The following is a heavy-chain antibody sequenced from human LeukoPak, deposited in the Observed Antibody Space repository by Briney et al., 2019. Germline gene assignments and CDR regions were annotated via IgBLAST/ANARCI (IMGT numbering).Heavy chain of an antibody. CDR2: INSDGSRT. D-gene: IGHD3-22*01. CDR3: ARDLSDSSGHYYKAPDAFDK. J-gene: IGHJ3*02. Sequence: GGSLRLSCAASGFTFSSYCMNWVRQAPGKGLVWVSRINSDGSRTNYADSVKGRFTISRDNAKNTLFLQMTSLRDEDTAVYYCARDLSDSSGHYYKAPDAFDKWGQGTMVTVSS. CDR1: GFTFSSYC. V-gene: IGHV3-74*01.